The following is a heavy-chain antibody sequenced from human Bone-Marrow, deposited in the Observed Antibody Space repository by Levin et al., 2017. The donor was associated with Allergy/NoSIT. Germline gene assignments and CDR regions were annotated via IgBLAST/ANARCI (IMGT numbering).Heavy chain of an antibody. CDR3: AREREIIAAADFAY. D-gene: IGHD6-13*01. CDR1: GFNFGTYA. CDR2: LSYDGANK. V-gene: IGHV3-30-3*01. Sequence: PGGSLRLSCAASGFNFGTYAMHWVRQAPGKGLQWVAALSYDGANKFYADSVKDRFTISRDNSKNTLYLQMNSLTPADTAFYYCAREREIIAAADFAYWGQGTLVTVSS. J-gene: IGHJ4*02.